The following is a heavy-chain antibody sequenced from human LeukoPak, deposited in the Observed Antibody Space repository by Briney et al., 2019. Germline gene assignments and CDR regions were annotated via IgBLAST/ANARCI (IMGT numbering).Heavy chain of an antibody. D-gene: IGHD2-15*01. V-gene: IGHV1-58*01. CDR3: AAESKAGSPPWFDP. J-gene: IGHJ5*02. Sequence: GTSVKASCKASGFTFTRTAVQWVRQARGQRLEWMGWIVVGSGNTNYAQKFQERVTITRDMSTSTAYMELSSLRSEDTAVYYCAAESKAGSPPWFDPWGQGTLVTVSS. CDR1: GFTFTRTA. CDR2: IVVGSGNT.